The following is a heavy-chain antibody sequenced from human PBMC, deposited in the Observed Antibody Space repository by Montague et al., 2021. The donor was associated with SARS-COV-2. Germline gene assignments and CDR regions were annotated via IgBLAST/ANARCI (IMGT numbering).Heavy chain of an antibody. D-gene: IGHD5-12*01. CDR2: AYYRSKWYN. V-gene: IGHV6-1*01. CDR1: GDSVSSNSAA. J-gene: IGHJ6*02. CDR3: ARQPLGYDFVYYYYGMDV. Sequence: CAISGDSVSSNSAAWNWIRQSPSRGLEWLGRAYYRSKWYNDYAVSVKSRITINPDTSKNQFSLQLNSVTPEDTAVYYCARQPLGYDFVYYYYGMDVWGQGTTVTVSS.